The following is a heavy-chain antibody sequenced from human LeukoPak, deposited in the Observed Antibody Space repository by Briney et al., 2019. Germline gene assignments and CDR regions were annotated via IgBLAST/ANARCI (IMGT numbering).Heavy chain of an antibody. CDR1: GYSISSGYY. Sequence: PSETLSLTCAVSGYSISSGYYWGWIRQPPGKGLEWFGSIYHSGSTYYNPSLKSRVTISVDTSKNQFSLKLSSVTAADTAVYYCARREWELMPLYWYFDLWGRGTLVTVSS. CDR3: ARREWELMPLYWYFDL. J-gene: IGHJ2*01. D-gene: IGHD1-26*01. CDR2: IYHSGST. V-gene: IGHV4-38-2*01.